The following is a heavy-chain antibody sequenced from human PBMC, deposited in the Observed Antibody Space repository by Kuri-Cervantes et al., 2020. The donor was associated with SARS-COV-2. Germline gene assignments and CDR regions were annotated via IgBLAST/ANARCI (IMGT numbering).Heavy chain of an antibody. V-gene: IGHV3-21*01. CDR2: ISSSSSYI. J-gene: IGHJ4*02. Sequence: GGSLRLSCAASGFTFSSYSMNWVRQAPGKGLEWASSISSSSSYIYYADSVKGRFTISRDNAKNSLYLQMNSLRAEDMAVYYCARVGPGDIVATIQGWPFDYWGQGTLVTFSS. CDR3: ARVGPGDIVATIQGWPFDY. D-gene: IGHD5-12*01. CDR1: GFTFSSYS.